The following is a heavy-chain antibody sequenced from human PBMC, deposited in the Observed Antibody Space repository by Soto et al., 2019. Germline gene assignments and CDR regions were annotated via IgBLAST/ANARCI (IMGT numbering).Heavy chain of an antibody. CDR3: ARGIVGVVIIPYFDY. CDR1: GYTFTSYY. V-gene: IGHV1-46*01. Sequence: GASVKVSCKASGYTFTSYYMHWVRQAPGQGLEWMGIINPSGGSTSYAQKFQGRVTMTRDTSTSTVYMELSSLRSEDTAVYYCARGIVGVVIIPYFDYWGQGTLVTVSS. D-gene: IGHD3-3*01. CDR2: INPSGGST. J-gene: IGHJ4*02.